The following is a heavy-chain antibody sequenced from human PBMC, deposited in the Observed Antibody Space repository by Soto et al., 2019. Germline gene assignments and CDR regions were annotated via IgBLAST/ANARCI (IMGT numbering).Heavy chain of an antibody. CDR3: TIDRHYDILTGYYKSIDY. CDR2: IKSKTDGGTT. CDR1: GFTFSNAW. D-gene: IGHD3-9*01. V-gene: IGHV3-15*01. Sequence: GGSLRLSCAASGFTFSNAWMSWVRQAPGKGLEWVGRIKSKTDGGTTDYAEPVKGRFTISRDDSKNTLYLQMNSLKTEDTAVYYCTIDRHYDILTGYYKSIDYWGQGTLVTVSS. J-gene: IGHJ4*02.